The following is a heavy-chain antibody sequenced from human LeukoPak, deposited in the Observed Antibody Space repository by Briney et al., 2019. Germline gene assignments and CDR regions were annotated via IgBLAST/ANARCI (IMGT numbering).Heavy chain of an antibody. CDR2: INHSGST. V-gene: IGHV4-34*01. Sequence: PSETLSLTCAVYGGSFSGYYWSWIRQPPGKGLEWIGEINHSGSTNYNPSLKSRVTISVDRSKNQFSLKLSSVTAADTAVYYCARQVDTAMVIGFDYWGQGTLVTVSS. CDR1: GGSFSGYY. J-gene: IGHJ4*02. CDR3: ARQVDTAMVIGFDY. D-gene: IGHD5-18*01.